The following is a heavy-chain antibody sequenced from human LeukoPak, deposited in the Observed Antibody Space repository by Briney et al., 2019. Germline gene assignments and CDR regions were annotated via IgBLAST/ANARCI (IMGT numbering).Heavy chain of an antibody. V-gene: IGHV3-20*04. CDR1: GFTFSSYG. D-gene: IGHD3-22*01. CDR2: INWNGGST. J-gene: IGHJ4*02. CDR3: AIYYYDSSGYYPAGY. Sequence: GGSLRLSCAASGFTFSSYGMSWVRQAPGKGLEWVSGINWNGGSTGYADSVKGRFTISRDNAKNSLYLQMNSLRAEDTALYYCAIYYYDSSGYYPAGYWGQGTLVTVSS.